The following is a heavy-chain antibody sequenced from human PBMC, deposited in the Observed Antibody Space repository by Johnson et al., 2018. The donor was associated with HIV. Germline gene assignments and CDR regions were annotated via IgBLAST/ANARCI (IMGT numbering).Heavy chain of an antibody. CDR3: AKDLVSWNGIWREAFDI. D-gene: IGHD1-1*01. J-gene: IGHJ3*02. Sequence: QVQLVESGGGVVQPGRSLRLSCAASGFSFSNYAMHWVRQAPGKGLEWVAVISNDGNSKYYPESLTGRIPISRDNSKNILHLQMTSLRAKDTALYWCAKDLVSWNGIWREAFDIWGQGTMVSVSS. CDR1: GFSFSNYA. V-gene: IGHV3-30-3*01. CDR2: ISNDGNSK.